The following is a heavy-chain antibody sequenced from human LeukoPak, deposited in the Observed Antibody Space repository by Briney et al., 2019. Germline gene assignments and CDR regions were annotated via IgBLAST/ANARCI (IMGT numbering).Heavy chain of an antibody. V-gene: IGHV1-8*01. CDR2: MNPNSGNT. J-gene: IGHJ3*02. CDR3: ASEVYCSSTSCPPQYAFDI. CDR1: GYTFTSYD. Sequence: ASVKVSCKASGYTFTSYDINWVRQATGQGLEWMGWMNPNSGNTGYAQKFQGRVTMTRNTSISTAYMELSSLRSEDTAVYYCASEVYCSSTSCPPQYAFDIWGQGTMVTVSS. D-gene: IGHD2-2*01.